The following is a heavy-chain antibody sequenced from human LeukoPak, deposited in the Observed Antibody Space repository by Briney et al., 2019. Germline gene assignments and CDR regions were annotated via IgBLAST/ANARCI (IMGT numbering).Heavy chain of an antibody. Sequence: ASVKVSCKASGYTFTSYAMNWVRQAPGQGLEWMGWINTNTGNPTYAQGFTGRFVFSLDTSVSTAYLQISSLKAEDTAVYYCARDGVYGDYEGLRYFQHWGQGTLVTVSS. J-gene: IGHJ1*01. CDR1: GYTFTSYA. V-gene: IGHV7-4-1*02. CDR3: ARDGVYGDYEGLRYFQH. CDR2: INTNTGNP. D-gene: IGHD4-17*01.